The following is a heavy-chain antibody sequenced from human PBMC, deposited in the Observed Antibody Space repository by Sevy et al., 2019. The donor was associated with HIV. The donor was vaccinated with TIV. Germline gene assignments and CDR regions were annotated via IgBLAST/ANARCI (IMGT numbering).Heavy chain of an antibody. CDR1: GFTFSNYG. V-gene: IGHV3-33*07. CDR2: IWHDGSSK. D-gene: IGHD2-21*01. CDR3: ARDGSVVSPYYYYAMDV. J-gene: IGHJ6*02. Sequence: GGSLRLSCAASGFTFSNYGMYWVRQAPGKGLEWVAIIWHDGSSKHYADSVKGRLTISRENSKNALYLQMNNLRAEDTAVYYCARDGSVVSPYYYYAMDVWGQGTTVTVSS.